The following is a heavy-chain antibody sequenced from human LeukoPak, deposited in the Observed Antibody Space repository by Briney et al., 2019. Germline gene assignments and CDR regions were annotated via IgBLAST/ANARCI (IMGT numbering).Heavy chain of an antibody. V-gene: IGHV3-53*01. CDR2: NSGGST. Sequence: GGSLRLSCAASGFTVSSNYMSWVRQAPGKGLEWVSVNSGGSTYYADSVKGRFTISRDNSKNTLHLQMNSLRAEDTAVYYCARDLYDILTRDYYYGMDVWGQGTTVTVSS. J-gene: IGHJ6*02. D-gene: IGHD3-9*01. CDR3: ARDLYDILTRDYYYGMDV. CDR1: GFTVSSNY.